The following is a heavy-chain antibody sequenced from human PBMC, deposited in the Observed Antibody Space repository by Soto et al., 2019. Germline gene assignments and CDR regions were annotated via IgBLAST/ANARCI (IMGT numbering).Heavy chain of an antibody. CDR1: GFTFDDYA. D-gene: IGHD3-3*01. J-gene: IGHJ6*02. Sequence: LILSCAASGFTFDDYAMHWVRQAPGKGLEWVSGISWNSGSIGYADSVKGRFTISRDNAKNSLYLQMNSLRAEDTALYYCAKGRSGYYNPGGMDVWGQGTTVTVSS. V-gene: IGHV3-9*01. CDR2: ISWNSGSI. CDR3: AKGRSGYYNPGGMDV.